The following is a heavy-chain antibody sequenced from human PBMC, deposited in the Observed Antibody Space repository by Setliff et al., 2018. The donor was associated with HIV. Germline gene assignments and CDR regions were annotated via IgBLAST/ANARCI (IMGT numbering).Heavy chain of an antibody. CDR3: SRDVGVPGRGNALEY. CDR2: IDPNSGGT. V-gene: IGHV1-2*02. CDR1: VYTFTSYG. J-gene: IGHJ4*02. D-gene: IGHD3-10*01. Sequence: ASVKVSCKASVYTFTSYGINWVRQAPGQGLEWMGWIDPNSGGTKYAQKFEGRVTMTRDTTVNTVYIEVNSLRSDDTAVYYCSRDVGVPGRGNALEYWGQGIPVTVSS.